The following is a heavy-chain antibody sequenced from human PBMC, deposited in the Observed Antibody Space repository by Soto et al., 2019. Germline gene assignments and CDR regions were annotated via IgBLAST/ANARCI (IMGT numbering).Heavy chain of an antibody. CDR2: IISDGSNS. V-gene: IGHV3-74*01. D-gene: IGHD3-10*01. CDR1: GFTFSSYW. CDR3: ARDPYGPGYFDY. Sequence: PGGSLRLSCAASGFTFSSYWMHWVRQAPGKGLVWVSRIISDGSNSDYADSVKGRFTISRDNAKNTLYLQMNSLRAEDTAVYYCARDPYGPGYFDYWGQGTLVTVSS. J-gene: IGHJ4*02.